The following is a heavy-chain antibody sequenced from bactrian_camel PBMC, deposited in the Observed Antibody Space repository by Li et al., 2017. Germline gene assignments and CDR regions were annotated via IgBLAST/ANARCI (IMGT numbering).Heavy chain of an antibody. D-gene: IGHD1*01. CDR1: GFTFDTYD. Sequence: VQLVESGGGLVQPGGSLRLSCAAFGFTFDTYDMNWVRQAPGKGLEWVSGINSGGDTTYYADSVKGRFTISRSNGKKTLYLQMNSLKTEDTAVYYCAQSPLTVRPGRPQDYYGFDYWGKGTQVTVS. CDR2: INSGGDTT. J-gene: IGHJ7*01. V-gene: IGHV3S40*01.